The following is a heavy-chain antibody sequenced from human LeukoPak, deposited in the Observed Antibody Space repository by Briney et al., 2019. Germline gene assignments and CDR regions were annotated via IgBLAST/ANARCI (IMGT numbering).Heavy chain of an antibody. CDR2: ISWNSGSI. V-gene: IGHV3-9*01. CDR3: AKDLTIFGVVASNFDY. J-gene: IGHJ4*02. CDR1: GFTFDDYA. Sequence: GGSLRLSCAASGFTFDDYAMHWVRQAPGKGLEWVSGISWNSGSIGYADSVKGRFTISRDNAKNSLYLQMNSLRAEDTAVYYCAKDLTIFGVVASNFDYWGQGTLVTVSS. D-gene: IGHD3-3*01.